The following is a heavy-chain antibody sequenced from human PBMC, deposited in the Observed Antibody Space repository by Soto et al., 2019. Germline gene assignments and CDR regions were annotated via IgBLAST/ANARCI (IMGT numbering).Heavy chain of an antibody. CDR3: ASTKTVISEGGDSSGWYSLVGKGYYYYYGMDV. J-gene: IGHJ6*02. CDR2: ISYDGSNK. V-gene: IGHV3-30-3*01. Sequence: GGSLRLSCAASGFTFSSYAMHWVRQAPGKGLEWVAVISYDGSNKYYADSVKGRFTISRDNSKNTLYLQMNSLRAEDTAVYYCASTKTVISEGGDSSGWYSLVGKGYYYYYGMDVWGQGTTVTVSS. CDR1: GFTFSSYA. D-gene: IGHD6-19*01.